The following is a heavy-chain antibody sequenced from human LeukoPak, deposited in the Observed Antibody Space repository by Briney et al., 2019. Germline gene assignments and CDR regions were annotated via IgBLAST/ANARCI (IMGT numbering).Heavy chain of an antibody. CDR3: ARAKWEPVIDY. CDR2: IYYSGST. V-gene: IGHV4-31*03. D-gene: IGHD1-26*01. CDR1: GGSISSGGYY. J-gene: IGHJ4*02. Sequence: SETLSLTCTVSGGSISSGGYYWSWIRHPPGKGLEWIGYIYYSGSTYYNPSRKSRVTISVDTSKSQFSLKLSSVTAADTAVYYCARAKWEPVIDYWGQGTLVTVSS.